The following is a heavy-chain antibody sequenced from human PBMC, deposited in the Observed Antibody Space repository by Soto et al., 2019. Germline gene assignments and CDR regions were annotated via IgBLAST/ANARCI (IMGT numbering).Heavy chain of an antibody. J-gene: IGHJ6*02. CDR3: TSILWSSRRDALDI. CDR1: GFTFRSYA. D-gene: IGHD2-21*01. V-gene: IGHV3-23*01. CDR2: IGTSGTPT. Sequence: DVQLLESGGDLVQPGGSLRLSCIASGFTFRSYAMAWVRQAPGEDLEWVSAIGTSGTPTLYADSVKSRFSISRDDYRNTVSLQMNSLGVEDTATYDCTSILWSSRRDALDIWGQWTTVTVS.